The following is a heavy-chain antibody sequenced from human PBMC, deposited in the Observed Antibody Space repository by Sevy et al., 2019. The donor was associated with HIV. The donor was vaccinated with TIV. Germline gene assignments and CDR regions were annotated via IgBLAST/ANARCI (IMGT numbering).Heavy chain of an antibody. J-gene: IGHJ6*02. D-gene: IGHD3-3*01. V-gene: IGHV3-74*01. Sequence: GGSLRLSCEVSGFTFSKYWMHWVRQAPGKGLVWVSRINGDGNSPIYADSVKGGFTISSDNAKNTLFLQMNSLRAEDTAVYYCAREGVDFWSGPVDYYYGMDVWGQGTTVTVSS. CDR1: GFTFSKYW. CDR3: AREGVDFWSGPVDYYYGMDV. CDR2: INGDGNSP.